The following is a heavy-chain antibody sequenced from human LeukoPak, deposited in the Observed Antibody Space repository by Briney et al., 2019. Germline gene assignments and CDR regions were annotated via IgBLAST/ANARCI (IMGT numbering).Heavy chain of an antibody. J-gene: IGHJ4*02. CDR2: ISSNGGST. D-gene: IGHD3-22*01. CDR3: ARDYYDSSGYYLPGY. CDR1: GFTFSSYA. Sequence: PGGSLRLSCAAPGFTFSSYAMHWVRQAPGKGLEYVAAISSNGGSTYYANSVKGRFTISRDNSKNTLYLQMGSLRAEDMAVYYCARDYYDSSGYYLPGYWGQGTLVTVSS. V-gene: IGHV3-64*01.